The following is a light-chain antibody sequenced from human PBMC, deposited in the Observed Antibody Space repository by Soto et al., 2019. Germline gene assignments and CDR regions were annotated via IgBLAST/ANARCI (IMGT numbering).Light chain of an antibody. J-gene: IGKJ4*01. Sequence: DIQMTQSPSTLSASVGDRVTITCRASQSISTWLAWNQQKPGKAPKLLIYTASNLEGGVPSRFSGSGSGTEFNITISSLQPDDFATYYCQQYNTYPLTFGGGTTVEIK. CDR3: QQYNTYPLT. CDR1: QSISTW. V-gene: IGKV1-5*03. CDR2: TAS.